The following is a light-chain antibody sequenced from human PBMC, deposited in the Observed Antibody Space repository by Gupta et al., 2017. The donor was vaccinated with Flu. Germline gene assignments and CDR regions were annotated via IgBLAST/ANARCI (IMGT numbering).Light chain of an antibody. Sequence: TTCTWSSSGIGGYDYVSWYQQHPGKTPKLLIYDDSSRRSAVSHRFSASNSGTTASLTIPGLQAEDGADYYWTASTSSTVGVLCGGGTKLNVL. CDR3: TASTSSTVGVL. J-gene: IGLJ2*01. V-gene: IGLV2-14*04. CDR2: DDS. CDR1: SSGIGGYDY.